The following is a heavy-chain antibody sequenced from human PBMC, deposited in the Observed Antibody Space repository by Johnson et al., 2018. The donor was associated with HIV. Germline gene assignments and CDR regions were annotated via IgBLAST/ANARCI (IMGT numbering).Heavy chain of an antibody. J-gene: IGHJ3*02. V-gene: IGHV3-30*04. D-gene: IGHD6-13*01. Sequence: QEQLVESGGGVVQPGRSLRLSCAASGFTFSSYAMHWVRQAPGKGLEWVAVISYDGSNKYYADSVKGRFTISRDNSKNTLYLQMNSLRAEDTAVYYCANNLQQLATKDAFDIWGQGTMVTVSS. CDR3: ANNLQQLATKDAFDI. CDR2: ISYDGSNK. CDR1: GFTFSSYA.